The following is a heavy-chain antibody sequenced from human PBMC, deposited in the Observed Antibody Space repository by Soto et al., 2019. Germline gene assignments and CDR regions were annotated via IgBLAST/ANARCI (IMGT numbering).Heavy chain of an antibody. D-gene: IGHD3-10*01. CDR2: IYYSGST. J-gene: IGHJ4*02. V-gene: IGHV4-31*03. CDR3: ARARGGGEYYGSRRYYFDY. Sequence: SETLSLTCTVSGGSISSGGYYWSWIRQHPGKGLEWIGYIYYSGSTYYNPSLKSRVTISVDTSKNQFSLKLSSVTAAGTALYYWARARGGGEYYGSRRYYFDYWGQGTLVTVSS. CDR1: GGSISSGGYY.